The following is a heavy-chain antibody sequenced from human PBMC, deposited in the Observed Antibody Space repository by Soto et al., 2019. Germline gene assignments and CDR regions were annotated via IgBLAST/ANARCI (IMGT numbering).Heavy chain of an antibody. CDR2: IIPIFGTA. CDR3: ARGIAAAGTEPGIYYFDY. D-gene: IGHD6-13*01. J-gene: IGHJ4*02. CDR1: GGTFSSYA. Sequence: ASVKVSCKASGGTFSSYAISWVRQAPGQGLEWMGGIIPIFGTANYAQKFQGRVTITADESTSTAYMELSSLRSEDTAVYHCARGIAAAGTEPGIYYFDYWGQGTLVTVSS. V-gene: IGHV1-69*13.